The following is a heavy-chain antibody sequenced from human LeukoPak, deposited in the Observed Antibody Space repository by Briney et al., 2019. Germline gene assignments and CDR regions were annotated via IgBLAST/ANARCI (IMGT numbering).Heavy chain of an antibody. J-gene: IGHJ3*02. V-gene: IGHV4-39*01. CDR3: ARLVAGQAFDS. Sequence: SETLPLTCTVSGDSINDRSYYWGWIRQPPGKGLEWIGSFYYSGSSYYPSLKSRVSMTVDTTKNQFSLKLTTVTAADTAVYYCARLVAGQAFDSWGQGTVVIVSS. CDR2: FYYSGSS. CDR1: GDSINDRSYY.